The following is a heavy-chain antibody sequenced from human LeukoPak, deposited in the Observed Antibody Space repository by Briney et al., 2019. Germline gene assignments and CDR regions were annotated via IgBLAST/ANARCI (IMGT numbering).Heavy chain of an antibody. J-gene: IGHJ4*02. V-gene: IGHV4-38-2*02. Sequence: PSETLSLTCTVSGGSINSYYWSWLRQPPGKGLEWIGSIYHSGSTYYNPSLKSRVTISVDTSKNQFSLKLSSVTAADTAVYYCARATLNKDYYYDSSGYRGHDFDYWGQGTLVTVSS. CDR1: GGSINSYY. CDR2: IYHSGST. CDR3: ARATLNKDYYYDSSGYRGHDFDY. D-gene: IGHD3-22*01.